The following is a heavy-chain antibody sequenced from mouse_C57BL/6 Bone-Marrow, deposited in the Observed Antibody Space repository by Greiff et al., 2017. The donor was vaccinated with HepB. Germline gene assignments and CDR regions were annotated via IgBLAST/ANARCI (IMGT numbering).Heavy chain of an antibody. J-gene: IGHJ4*01. CDR3: ARKKFYPYYYAMDY. D-gene: IGHD2-1*01. CDR1: GYTFTSYW. CDR2: IYPGSGST. Sequence: QVQLQQSGAELVKPGASVKMSCKASGYTFTSYWITWVKQRPGQGLEWIGDIYPGSGSTNYNEKFKSKATLTVDTSSSTAYMQLSSLTSEDSAVYYCARKKFYPYYYAMDYWGQGTSVTVSS. V-gene: IGHV1-55*01.